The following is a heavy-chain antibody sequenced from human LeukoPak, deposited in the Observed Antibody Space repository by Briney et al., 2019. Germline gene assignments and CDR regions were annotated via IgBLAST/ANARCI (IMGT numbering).Heavy chain of an antibody. D-gene: IGHD5-24*01. CDR1: GFTFRSAW. CDR2: IYREGTP. CDR3: VTQVDATTIFDY. J-gene: IGHJ4*02. Sequence: PGGSLRLSCAASGFTFRSAWMSWVRQAPGKGLEWVSAIYREGTPYYTDSVKGRFTISRDNSKNTMYLQMNSLRAEDTAVYYCVTQVDATTIFDYWGQGTLVTVSS. V-gene: IGHV3-66*02.